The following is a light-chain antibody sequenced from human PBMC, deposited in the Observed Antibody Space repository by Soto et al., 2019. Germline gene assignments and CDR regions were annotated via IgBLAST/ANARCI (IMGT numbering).Light chain of an antibody. CDR1: QSVSNY. V-gene: IGKV3-15*01. CDR3: QQYSKWPPFT. Sequence: VVTQSPATLSLTPGERATLSCRASQSVSNYLAWYQQRPGQAPSLLIYGASTRATGIPARFSGSGSGTEFTLTISYLQPEDFAVYYCQQYSKWPPFTFGQGTRLEIK. J-gene: IGKJ5*01. CDR2: GAS.